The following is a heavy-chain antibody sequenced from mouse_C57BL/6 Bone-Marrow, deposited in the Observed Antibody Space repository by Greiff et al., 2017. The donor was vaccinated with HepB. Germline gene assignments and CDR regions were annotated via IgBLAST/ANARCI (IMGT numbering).Heavy chain of an antibody. CDR1: GYTFTSYW. D-gene: IGHD3-1*01. Sequence: QVQLQQSGAELVKPGASVKMSCKASGYTFTSYWITWVKQRPGQGLEWIGDIYPGSGSTNYNEKFKSKATLTVDTSSSTAYMQLSSLTAEDSAVYYCASGSSNFDYWGQGTTLTVSS. CDR3: ASGSSNFDY. CDR2: IYPGSGST. J-gene: IGHJ2*01. V-gene: IGHV1-55*01.